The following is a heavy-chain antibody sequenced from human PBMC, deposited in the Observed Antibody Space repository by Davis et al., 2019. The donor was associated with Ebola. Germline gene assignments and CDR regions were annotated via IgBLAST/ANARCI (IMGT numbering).Heavy chain of an antibody. CDR2: ISGSGGST. CDR3: AKGPSITIFGVAKANYYGMDV. CDR1: GFTFSSYA. V-gene: IGHV3-23*01. J-gene: IGHJ6*02. Sequence: GESLKISCAASGFTFSSYAMSWVRQAPGKGLEWVSAISGSGGSTYYADSVKGRFTISRDNSKNTLYLQMNSLRAEDTAVYYCAKGPSITIFGVAKANYYGMDVWGQGTTVTVSS. D-gene: IGHD3-3*01.